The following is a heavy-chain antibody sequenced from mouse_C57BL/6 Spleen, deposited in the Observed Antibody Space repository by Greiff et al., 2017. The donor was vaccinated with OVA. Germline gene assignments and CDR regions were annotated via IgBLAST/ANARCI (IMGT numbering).Heavy chain of an antibody. Sequence: VQLQQSGAELVKPGASVKLSCKASGYTFTEYTIHWVKQRSGQGLAWIGWFYPGSGSIKSNEKFQAKATLTADKSSSTVYMELSRWTSEDSAVYFCARHEGNWDRNYFDDWGQGTTLTVSS. CDR3: ARHEGNWDRNYFDD. D-gene: IGHD4-1*02. V-gene: IGHV1-62-2*01. CDR1: GYTFTEYT. J-gene: IGHJ2*01. CDR2: FYPGSGSI.